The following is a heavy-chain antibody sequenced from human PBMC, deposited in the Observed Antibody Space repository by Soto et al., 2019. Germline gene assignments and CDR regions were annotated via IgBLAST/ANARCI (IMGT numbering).Heavy chain of an antibody. CDR2: IVPICGIA. D-gene: IGHD1-1*01. Sequence: QVQLVQSGAEVQKPGSSVKVSCKESGGTFSSYAIAWVRQAPGEGLEWMGGIVPICGIANYAQKFQVRVAITADEATNTAYMELSSLRSDDTAVYYCAKAAQTRYNWNYLVNWFDTWGQGTLVIGSS. V-gene: IGHV1-69*01. CDR3: AKAAQTRYNWNYLVNWFDT. J-gene: IGHJ5*02. CDR1: GGTFSSYA.